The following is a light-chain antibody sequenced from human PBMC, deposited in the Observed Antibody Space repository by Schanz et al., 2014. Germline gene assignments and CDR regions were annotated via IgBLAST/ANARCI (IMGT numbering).Light chain of an antibody. Sequence: QSALTQPPSASGSPGQSVTISCTGTSSDVGGYNYVSWYQQHPGKAPKLMIFDVNQRPSGVPDRFSGSKSGNTASLTVSGLQAEDEADYYCSSYTSSSVVFGGGTKLTVL. CDR2: DVN. CDR3: SSYTSSSVV. CDR1: SSDVGGYNY. J-gene: IGLJ2*01. V-gene: IGLV2-8*01.